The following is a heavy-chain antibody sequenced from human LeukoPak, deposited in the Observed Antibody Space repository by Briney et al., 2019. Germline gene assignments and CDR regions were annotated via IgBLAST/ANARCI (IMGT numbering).Heavy chain of an antibody. D-gene: IGHD6-19*01. CDR1: VYTFTVYD. Sequence: GASVTVSFTSSVYTFTVYDMHWVRQAPGQGLEWMGWINPNSGGTNYAHKFQGRVTITRDTSISTAYMELGRLRSDDTAVYYCARDPIAVAGPYFDYWGQGTLVTVSS. CDR2: INPNSGGT. J-gene: IGHJ4*02. V-gene: IGHV1-2*07. CDR3: ARDPIAVAGPYFDY.